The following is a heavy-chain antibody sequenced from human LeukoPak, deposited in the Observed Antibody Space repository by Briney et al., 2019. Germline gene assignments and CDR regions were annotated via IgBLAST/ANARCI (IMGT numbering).Heavy chain of an antibody. V-gene: IGHV4-4*07. J-gene: IGHJ4*02. CDR2: IYTSGST. CDR1: GGSISSYY. Sequence: PSGTLSLTCTVSGGSISSYYWSWIRQPAGKGLEWIGRIYTSGSTNYNPSLKSRVTMSVDTSKNQFSLKLSSVTAADTAVYYCARVGIAAAGGYYFDYWGQGTLVTVSS. CDR3: ARVGIAAAGGYYFDY. D-gene: IGHD6-13*01.